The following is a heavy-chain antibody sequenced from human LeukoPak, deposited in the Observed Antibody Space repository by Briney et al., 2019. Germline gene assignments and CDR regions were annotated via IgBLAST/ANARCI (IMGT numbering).Heavy chain of an antibody. V-gene: IGHV1-2*02. D-gene: IGHD3-3*01. CDR3: ARGSDDFWSGYSPSY. CDR1: GYTYTCYY. Sequence: ASVKVSCKPSGYTYTCYYMHWVRQAPGQGREWMGWINPNSGVTNYAQKFQGSVTMTRDTSISTAYMELSRLRSDDTAVYYCARGSDDFWSGYSPSYWGQGTLVTVSS. CDR2: INPNSGVT. J-gene: IGHJ4*02.